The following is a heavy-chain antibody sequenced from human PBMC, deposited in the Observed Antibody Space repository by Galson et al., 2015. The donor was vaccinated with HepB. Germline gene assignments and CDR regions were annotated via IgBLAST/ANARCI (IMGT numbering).Heavy chain of an antibody. J-gene: IGHJ4*02. D-gene: IGHD4-17*01. Sequence: SLRLSCAASGFTFSFYWMHWVRQAPRKGLEWVSAISASGISTYYADSVRGRFTISRDNSKNTLYLQMDIVEAEDTAIYYCAKDGTYYDYGDSYFDSWGQGALVSVST. CDR3: AKDGTYYDYGDSYFDS. CDR2: ISASGIST. CDR1: GFTFSFYW. V-gene: IGHV3-23*01.